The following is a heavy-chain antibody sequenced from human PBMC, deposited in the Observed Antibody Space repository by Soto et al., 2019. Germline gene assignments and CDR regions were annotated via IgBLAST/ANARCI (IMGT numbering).Heavy chain of an antibody. D-gene: IGHD4-17*01. V-gene: IGHV1-3*05. CDR2: INAGNGNT. Sequence: QVQLVQSGAEEKKPGASVKVSCKASGYTFTSYAMHWVRQAPGQRLEWMGWINAGNGNTNYSQKFQGRVTITRDTSASTAYMELSRRRSEDTAVYYCSSESYGGDFDYWGQGTLVTVSS. CDR1: GYTFTSYA. J-gene: IGHJ4*02. CDR3: SSESYGGDFDY.